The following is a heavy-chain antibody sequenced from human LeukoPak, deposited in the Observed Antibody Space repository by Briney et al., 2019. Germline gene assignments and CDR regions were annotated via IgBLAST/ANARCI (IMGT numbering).Heavy chain of an antibody. CDR3: AREEITTHLGPDAFDI. V-gene: IGHV4-61*09. CDR1: GGSISSGAYY. Sequence: PSETLSLTCTVSGGSISSGAYYWSWIRQPAGKGLEWLGHIYTSGSTKYNPSLKSRVTISVDTSEKQFSLELRSVTAADTAVYYCAREEITTHLGPDAFDIWGQGTMVTVSS. D-gene: IGHD3-16*01. CDR2: IYTSGST. J-gene: IGHJ3*02.